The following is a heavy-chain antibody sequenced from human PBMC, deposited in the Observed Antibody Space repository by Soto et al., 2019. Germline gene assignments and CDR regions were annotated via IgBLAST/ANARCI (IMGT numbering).Heavy chain of an antibody. D-gene: IGHD4-17*01. CDR3: ARIRYGDSFLVGHYMDV. V-gene: IGHV2-26*01. CDR2: IFSNDEK. CDR1: GFSLSNARMG. Sequence: QVTLKESGPVLVNPTETLTLTCTVSGFSLSNARMGVSWIRQPPGKALEWLAHIFSNDEKSYSTSLKSRLTISKDTSKSQVVLTMTNMDPVDTATYYCARIRYGDSFLVGHYMDVWGKGTTVTVSS. J-gene: IGHJ6*03.